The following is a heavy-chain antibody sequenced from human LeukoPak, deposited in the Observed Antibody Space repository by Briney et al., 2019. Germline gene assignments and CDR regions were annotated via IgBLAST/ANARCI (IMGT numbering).Heavy chain of an antibody. D-gene: IGHD4-23*01. CDR2: ITSSSRYI. V-gene: IGHV3-21*01. Sequence: GGSLRLSCAASGFTFSNYNMNWVRQAPGKGLEWVSSITSSSRYIYYADSVKGRFTISRDNAKSSLYLQMNSLRAEDTALYYCARGYGGNSYYFDSWGRGTLVTVSS. CDR1: GFTFSNYN. CDR3: ARGYGGNSYYFDS. J-gene: IGHJ4*02.